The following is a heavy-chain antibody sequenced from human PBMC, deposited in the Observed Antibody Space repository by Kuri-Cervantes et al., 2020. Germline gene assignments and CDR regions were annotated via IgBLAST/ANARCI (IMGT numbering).Heavy chain of an antibody. V-gene: IGHV3-49*04. CDR2: IRSKAYGGTT. D-gene: IGHD2-15*01. CDR3: TRNSGGNSMLIDY. CDR1: GFTFGDYA. Sequence: GGSLRLSCTASGFTFGDYAMSWVRQAPGKGLEWVSFIRSKAYGGTTLYAASVIGRFTISRDDSKSIAYLQMNSLEIEDTAMYYCTRNSGGNSMLIDYWGQGTLVTVSS. J-gene: IGHJ4*02.